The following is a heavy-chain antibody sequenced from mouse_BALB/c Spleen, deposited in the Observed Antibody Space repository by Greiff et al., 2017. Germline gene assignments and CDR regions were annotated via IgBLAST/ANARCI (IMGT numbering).Heavy chain of an antibody. J-gene: IGHJ2*01. CDR3: AREGEDWDYFDY. Sequence: EVKLQESGPGLVKPSQSLSLTCSVTGYSITSGYYWNWIRQFPGNKLEWMGYISYDGSNNYNPSLKNRISITRDTSKNQFFLKLNSVTTEDTATYYCAREGEDWDYFDYWGQGTTLTVSS. CDR2: ISYDGSN. CDR1: GYSITSGYY. V-gene: IGHV3-6*02. D-gene: IGHD4-1*01.